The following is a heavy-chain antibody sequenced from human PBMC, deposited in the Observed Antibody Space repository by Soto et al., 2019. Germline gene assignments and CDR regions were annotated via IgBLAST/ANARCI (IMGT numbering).Heavy chain of an antibody. V-gene: IGHV3-23*01. CDR2: ISGSGGRT. CDR1: GFTFSSYA. CDR3: AKGGGTTVTTIRGMDDYYMDV. J-gene: IGHJ6*03. Sequence: EVQLLESGGGLVQPGGSLRLSCAASGFTFSSYAMSWVRQPPGKGLEWVSAISGSGGRTYYADSVKGRFTISRDNSKNTMYLQMNSFRAEDTAVYYCAKGGGTTVTTIRGMDDYYMDVWGKGTTVTVSS. D-gene: IGHD4-17*01.